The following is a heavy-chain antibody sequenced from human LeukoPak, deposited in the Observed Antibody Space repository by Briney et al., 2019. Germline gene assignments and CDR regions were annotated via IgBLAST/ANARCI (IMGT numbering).Heavy chain of an antibody. CDR2: IYYSGST. CDR1: GGSISSGGYY. J-gene: IGHJ6*02. V-gene: IGHV4-31*03. Sequence: SETLSLTCTVSGGSISSGGYYWSWIRQHPGKGLEWIGYIYYSGSTYYNPSLKSRVTISVDTSKNQFSLKLSSVTAADTAVYYCARDSSTSSYYYYGMDVWGQGTTVTVSS. D-gene: IGHD2-2*01. CDR3: ARDSSTSSYYYYGMDV.